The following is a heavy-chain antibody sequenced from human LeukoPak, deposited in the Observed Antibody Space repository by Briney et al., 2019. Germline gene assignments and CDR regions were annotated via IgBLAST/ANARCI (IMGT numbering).Heavy chain of an antibody. CDR1: GFTFSSYA. CDR2: ISGSGGST. Sequence: PGGSLRLSCAASGFTFSSYAMSWVRQAPGTGLEWVSVISGSGGSTVHADSVKGRFTISRDNSKSTLCLQINSLRAEDTAVYYCAKDMEVSSYGYNFDYWGQGTLVTVSS. V-gene: IGHV3-23*01. D-gene: IGHD5-18*01. J-gene: IGHJ4*02. CDR3: AKDMEVSSYGYNFDY.